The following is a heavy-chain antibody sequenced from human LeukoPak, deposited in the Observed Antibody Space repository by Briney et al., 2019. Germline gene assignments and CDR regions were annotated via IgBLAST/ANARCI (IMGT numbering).Heavy chain of an antibody. CDR2: ISSSSSYI. V-gene: IGHV3-21*01. Sequence: GGSLRLSCAASGFTFSSYSMNWVRQAPGKGLEWVSSISSSSSYIYYADSVKGRFTISRDNAKNSLYLQMNSLRAEDTAVYYCARDLRSSMVIDYWGQGTLVTVSS. CDR3: ARDLRSSMVIDY. J-gene: IGHJ4*02. CDR1: GFTFSSYS. D-gene: IGHD5-18*01.